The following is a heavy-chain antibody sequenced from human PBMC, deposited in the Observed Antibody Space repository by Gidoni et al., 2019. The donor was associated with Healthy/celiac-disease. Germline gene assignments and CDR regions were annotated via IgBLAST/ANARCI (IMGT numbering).Heavy chain of an antibody. V-gene: IGHV4-30-4*01. CDR2: IYYSGST. CDR3: ARAGITIFGVVISLDP. J-gene: IGHJ5*02. D-gene: IGHD3-3*01. Sequence: QVQLQESGPGLVKPSQTLSLTCTVSGGSISRGDYYWSWIRQPPGKGLEWIGYIYYSGSTYYNPSLKSRVTISVDTSKNQFSLKLSSVTAADTAVYYCARAGITIFGVVISLDPWGQGTLVTVSS. CDR1: GGSISRGDYY.